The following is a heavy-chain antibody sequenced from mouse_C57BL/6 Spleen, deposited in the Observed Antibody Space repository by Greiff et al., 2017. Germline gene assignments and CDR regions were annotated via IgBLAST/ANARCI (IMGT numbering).Heavy chain of an antibody. Sequence: QVQLQQSGPELVKPGASVKISCKASGYAFSSSWMNWVKQRPGKGLEWIGRIYPGDGDTNYNGKFKGKDTLTADKSSSTAYMQLSSLTSEDSAVYFCARDYGSSYGFAYWGQGTLVTVSA. V-gene: IGHV1-82*01. CDR3: ARDYGSSYGFAY. CDR2: IYPGDGDT. D-gene: IGHD1-1*01. J-gene: IGHJ3*01. CDR1: GYAFSSSW.